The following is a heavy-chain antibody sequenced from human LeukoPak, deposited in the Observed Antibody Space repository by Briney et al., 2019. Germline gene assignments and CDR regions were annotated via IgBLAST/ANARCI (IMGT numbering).Heavy chain of an antibody. V-gene: IGHV3-7*01. J-gene: IGHJ4*02. CDR3: ARGEAAYYFDF. CDR2: VNQDGRER. Sequence: GGSLRLSCAASGFTFSSYWMTWVRQAPGKGLEWVANVNQDGRERYYVDSVKGRFTVSRDDAKNSLYLQMNSLRAEDTAVFYCARGEAAYYFDFWGQGTLVTVSS. D-gene: IGHD6-25*01. CDR1: GFTFSSYW.